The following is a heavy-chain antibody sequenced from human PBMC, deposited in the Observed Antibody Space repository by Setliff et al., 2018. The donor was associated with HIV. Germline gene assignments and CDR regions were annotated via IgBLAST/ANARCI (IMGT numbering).Heavy chain of an antibody. V-gene: IGHV1-69*13. J-gene: IGHJ4*02. CDR3: ARVVDRDYDFWSAYEY. Sequence: SVKVSCKASGGTFSSYAVSWVRQAPGQGLEWMGGIIPIFATPNYAQKFQGRVTITADESTSTAYMELSSLRSEDTAVYYCARVVDRDYDFWSAYEYWGQGTMVTVSS. CDR2: IIPIFATP. D-gene: IGHD3-3*01. CDR1: GGTFSSYA.